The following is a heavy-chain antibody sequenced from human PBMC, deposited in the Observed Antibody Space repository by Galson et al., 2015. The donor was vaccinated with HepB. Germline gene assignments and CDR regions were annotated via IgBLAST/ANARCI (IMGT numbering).Heavy chain of an antibody. CDR1: GSTFSSYW. J-gene: IGHJ4*02. Sequence: SLRLSCAASGSTFSSYWMSWVRQAPGKGLEWVANIKQDGSEKYYVDSVKGRFTISRDNAKNSLYLQMNSLRAEDTAVYYCARAFLLQLEIDYWGQGTLVTVSS. V-gene: IGHV3-7*03. CDR3: ARAFLLQLEIDY. D-gene: IGHD5-24*01. CDR2: IKQDGSEK.